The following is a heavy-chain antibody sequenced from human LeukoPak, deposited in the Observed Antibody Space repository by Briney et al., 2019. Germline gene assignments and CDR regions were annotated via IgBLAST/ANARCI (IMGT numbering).Heavy chain of an antibody. CDR3: ARLGGDSLNDYFDY. D-gene: IGHD4-17*01. CDR2: IYYSGST. CDR1: GGSISSYY. Sequence: PSETLSLTCTVSGGSISSYYWSWIRQPPGKGLEWIGYIYYSGSTNYNTSLKSRVTISVDTSKNQFSLKLSSVTAADTAVYYCARLGGDSLNDYFDYWGQGTLVTVSS. V-gene: IGHV4-59*08. J-gene: IGHJ4*02.